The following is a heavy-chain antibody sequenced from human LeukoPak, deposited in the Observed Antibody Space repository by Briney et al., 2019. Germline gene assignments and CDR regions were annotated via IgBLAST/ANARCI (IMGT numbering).Heavy chain of an antibody. CDR2: MNPNSGNT. CDR1: GYTFTIYD. CDR3: ARGESSGGWYEGVFDY. Sequence: ASVTVSFTASGYTFTIYDINWVRQATGQGLEWMGWMNPNSGNTGYAQKFQGRVTMTRNTSISTAYMELSSLRSEDTAVYYCARGESSGGWYEGVFDYWGQGTLVTVSS. V-gene: IGHV1-8*01. J-gene: IGHJ4*02. D-gene: IGHD6-19*01.